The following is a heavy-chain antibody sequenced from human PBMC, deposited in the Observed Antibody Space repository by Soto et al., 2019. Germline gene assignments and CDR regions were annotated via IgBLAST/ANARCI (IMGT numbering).Heavy chain of an antibody. Sequence: GGSLRLSCAASGFTLNNYKINWVRQAPGKGLEWVSSISSSGSYIYYADSVKGRFTISRDNVKNSLYLQMNSLRAEDTAVYYCARDSRHYYYGMDVWGQGTTVTVSS. CDR3: ARDSRHYYYGMDV. CDR1: GFTLNNYK. CDR2: ISSSGSYI. J-gene: IGHJ6*02. V-gene: IGHV3-21*01.